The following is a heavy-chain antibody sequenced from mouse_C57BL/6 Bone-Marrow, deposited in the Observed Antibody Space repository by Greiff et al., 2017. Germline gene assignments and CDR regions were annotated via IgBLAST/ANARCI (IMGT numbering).Heavy chain of an antibody. Sequence: EVKLMESGGGLVKPGGSLKLSCAASGFTFSDYGMHWVRQAPEKGLEWVAYISSGSSTIYYADTVKGRFTISRDNAKNTLFLQMTSLMSEDTAMYYCAREYYYGSRDWYFDVWGTGTTVTVSS. V-gene: IGHV5-17*01. CDR1: GFTFSDYG. J-gene: IGHJ1*03. CDR3: AREYYYGSRDWYFDV. D-gene: IGHD1-1*01. CDR2: ISSGSSTI.